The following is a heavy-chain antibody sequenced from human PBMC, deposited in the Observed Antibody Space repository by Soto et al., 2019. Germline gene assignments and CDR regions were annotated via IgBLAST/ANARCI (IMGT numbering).Heavy chain of an antibody. CDR3: ARDLYYDSSGYYYYYYYGMDV. V-gene: IGHV3-33*01. CDR2: IWYDGSNK. Sequence: QVQLVESGGGVVQPGRSLRLSCAASGFTFSSYGMHWVRQAPGKGLEWVAVIWYDGSNKYYADSVKGRFTISRDNSKNTLYLQMNSLRAEDKAVYYCARDLYYDSSGYYYYYYYGMDVWGQGTTVTVSS. D-gene: IGHD3-22*01. J-gene: IGHJ6*02. CDR1: GFTFSSYG.